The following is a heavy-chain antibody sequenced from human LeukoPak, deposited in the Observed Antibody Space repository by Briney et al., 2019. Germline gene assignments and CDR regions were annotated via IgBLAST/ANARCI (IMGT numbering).Heavy chain of an antibody. Sequence: PGGSLRLSCAASGFTFSSYWMHWVRQAPGKGLVWVSDINTDGSTTTYADSVKGRFTVSRDNAKHTLFLQMNSLRAEDTAVYYCARGAPSFTSRHSLDYWGQGTLVPVSS. D-gene: IGHD3-16*01. CDR1: GFTFSSYW. CDR3: ARGAPSFTSRHSLDY. CDR2: INTDGSTT. V-gene: IGHV3-74*01. J-gene: IGHJ4*02.